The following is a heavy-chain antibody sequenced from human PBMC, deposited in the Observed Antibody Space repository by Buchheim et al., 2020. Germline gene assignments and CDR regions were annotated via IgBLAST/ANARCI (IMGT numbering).Heavy chain of an antibody. CDR3: ARDDIDYYDSRDPFDY. CDR2: INAGNGNT. V-gene: IGHV1-3*01. D-gene: IGHD3-22*01. CDR1: GYTFTSYA. J-gene: IGHJ4*02. Sequence: QVQLVQSGAEVKKPGVSVKVSCKASGYTFTSYAMHWVRQAPGQRLEWMGWINAGNGNTKYSQKFQGRVTITRDTSASTAYMELSSLRSEDTAVYYCARDDIDYYDSRDPFDYWGQGTL.